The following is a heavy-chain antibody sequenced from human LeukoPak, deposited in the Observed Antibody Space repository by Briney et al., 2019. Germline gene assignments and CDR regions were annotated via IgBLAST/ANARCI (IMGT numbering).Heavy chain of an antibody. Sequence: ASVKVSCKASGFTFTSYDINWVRQASGQGLEWMGWMNPNNGNTGYAQEFQGRVTMTRDTSISTAYMELRGLRSEDTAVYYCVRDGEGVAISVNYWFDPWGQGTLVTVSS. CDR2: MNPNNGNT. J-gene: IGHJ5*02. D-gene: IGHD3-10*01. CDR3: VRDGEGVAISVNYWFDP. V-gene: IGHV1-8*01. CDR1: GFTFTSYD.